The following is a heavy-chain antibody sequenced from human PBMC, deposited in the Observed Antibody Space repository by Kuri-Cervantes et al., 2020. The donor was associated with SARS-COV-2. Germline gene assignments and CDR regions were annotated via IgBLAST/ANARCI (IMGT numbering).Heavy chain of an antibody. V-gene: IGHV4-59*01. J-gene: IGHJ3*02. D-gene: IGHD3-22*01. CDR3: ARDPAYYDSSGYYYGAFDI. CDR1: GGSISSYY. Sequence: SETLSLTCTVSGGSISSYYWSWIRQPPGKGLEWIGYIYHSGSTNYNPSLKSRVTISVDTSKNQFSLKLSSVTAADTAVYYCARDPAYYDSSGYYYGAFDIWGQGTMVTVSS. CDR2: IYHSGST.